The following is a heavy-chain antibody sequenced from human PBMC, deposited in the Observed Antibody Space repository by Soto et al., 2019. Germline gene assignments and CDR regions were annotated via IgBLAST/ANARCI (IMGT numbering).Heavy chain of an antibody. Sequence: EVQLVESGGGLVKPGGSLRLSCAASGFTFSGSAIHWVRQAPGKGLEWVGRIRNKATNYATAYAASVRGRFTISRDDSRNTAYLQMNSLKTEDTAIYYCTRVETIPFDYWGQGTLVTVSS. CDR1: GFTFSGSA. CDR2: IRNKATNYAT. CDR3: TRVETIPFDY. D-gene: IGHD2-21*01. V-gene: IGHV3-73*01. J-gene: IGHJ4*02.